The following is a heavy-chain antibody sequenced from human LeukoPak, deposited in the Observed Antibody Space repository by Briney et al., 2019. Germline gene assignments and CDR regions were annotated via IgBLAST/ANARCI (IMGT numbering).Heavy chain of an antibody. CDR2: ISAYNGNT. J-gene: IGHJ5*02. V-gene: IGHV1-18*01. Sequence: VASVKVSCKASGYTFTSYGISWVRQAPGQGLEWMGWISAYNGNTNYAQKLQGRVTMTTDTSTSIAYMELRSLRSDDTAVYYCARGFSPVWFGEGWFDPWGQGTLVTVSS. D-gene: IGHD3-10*01. CDR1: GYTFTSYG. CDR3: ARGFSPVWFGEGWFDP.